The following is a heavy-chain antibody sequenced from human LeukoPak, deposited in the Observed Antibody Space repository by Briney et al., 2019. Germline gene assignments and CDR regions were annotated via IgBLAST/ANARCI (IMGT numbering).Heavy chain of an antibody. J-gene: IGHJ4*02. CDR2: ISGSGGST. D-gene: IGHD6-6*01. V-gene: IGHV3-23*01. Sequence: SGGSLRLSCAASGFTFSSYAMSWVRQAPGKGLEWVSAISGSGGSTYYADSVKGRFTISRDNSKNTLYLQMNSLRAEDTAVCYCARDQTTYSSSLPDYWGQGTLVTVSS. CDR3: ARDQTTYSSSLPDY. CDR1: GFTFSSYA.